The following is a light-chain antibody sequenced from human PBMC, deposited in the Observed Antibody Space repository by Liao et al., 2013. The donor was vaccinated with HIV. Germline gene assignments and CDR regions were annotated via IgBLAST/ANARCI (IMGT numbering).Light chain of an antibody. Sequence: SYELTQPPSVSVSPGQTASITCSGDKLGDKYACWYQQKPGQSPVLVISQDNKRPSGIPERFSGSNSGDTATLTISGTQAMDEADYYCQAWDSSTYWVFGGGTQADRP. CDR2: QDN. V-gene: IGLV3-1*01. J-gene: IGLJ3*02. CDR3: QAWDSSTYWV. CDR1: KLGDKY.